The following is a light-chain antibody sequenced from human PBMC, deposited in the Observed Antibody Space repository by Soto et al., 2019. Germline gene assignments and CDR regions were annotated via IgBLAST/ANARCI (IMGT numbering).Light chain of an antibody. CDR1: QRVSSNY. J-gene: IGKJ2*01. CDR3: QQYGTLTYA. Sequence: IALTQSPGTLSLSPGERATLSCRARQRVSSNYVAWYQHKPGQAPRLLIHGASIWATGIPDRFSGSGSGTDFTLTISRQEPEDFAVYYCQQYGTLTYAFGQGTKLQIK. V-gene: IGKV3-20*01. CDR2: GAS.